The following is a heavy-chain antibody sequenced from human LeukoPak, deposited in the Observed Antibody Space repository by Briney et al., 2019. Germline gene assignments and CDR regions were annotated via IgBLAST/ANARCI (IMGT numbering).Heavy chain of an antibody. CDR2: IYHSGST. CDR1: GYSISSGYY. CDR3: ARDRDGSGSYYQPLFDY. D-gene: IGHD3-10*01. J-gene: IGHJ4*02. Sequence: PSETLSLTCAVSGYSISSGYYWGWIRPPPGKGLEWIGSIYHSGSTYYNPSLKRRVTISGDTSKNQFSLKLSSVTAADTAVYYCARDRDGSGSYYQPLFDYWGQGTLVTVSS. V-gene: IGHV4-38-2*02.